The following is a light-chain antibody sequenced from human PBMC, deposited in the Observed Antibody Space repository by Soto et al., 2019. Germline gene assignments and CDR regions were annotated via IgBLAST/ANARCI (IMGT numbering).Light chain of an antibody. Sequence: QSALTQPASVSGSPGQSITISCTGTNSDVGGYDRVSWYQQHPSKAPTLMIYEVNKRPSGVSNRFSGSKSGNTASLTISGLQAEDEADYYCCSSVGGPIGVFGGGTKLTVL. V-gene: IGLV2-23*02. CDR1: NSDVGGYDR. CDR3: CSSVGGPIGV. J-gene: IGLJ3*02. CDR2: EVN.